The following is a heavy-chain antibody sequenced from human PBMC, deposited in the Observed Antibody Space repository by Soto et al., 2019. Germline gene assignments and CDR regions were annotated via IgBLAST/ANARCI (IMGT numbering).Heavy chain of an antibody. CDR2: ISAYNGNT. Sequence: GASVKVSCKASGYTFTSYGISWVRQAPGQGLEWMGWISAYNGNTNYAQKLQGRVTMTTDTSTSTAYMELSSLTSDDTAVYYCARDRQSGPSGWSDNYWGQGTLVTVSS. CDR3: ARDRQSGPSGWSDNY. J-gene: IGHJ4*02. D-gene: IGHD6-19*01. CDR1: GYTFTSYG. V-gene: IGHV1-18*01.